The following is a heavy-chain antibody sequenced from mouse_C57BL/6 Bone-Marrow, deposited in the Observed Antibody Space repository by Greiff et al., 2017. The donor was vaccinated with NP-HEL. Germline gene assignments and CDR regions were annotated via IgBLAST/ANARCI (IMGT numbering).Heavy chain of an antibody. CDR2: INPYNGGT. J-gene: IGHJ4*01. V-gene: IGHV1-19*01. CDR3: ARTYYGQFYYAMDY. CDR1: GYTFTDYY. D-gene: IGHD1-1*01. Sequence: VQLQQSGPVLVKPGASVKMSCKASGYTFTDYYMNWVKQSHGKSLEWIGVINPYNGGTSYNQKFKGKATLTVDKSSSTAYMELNSLTSEDSAVYYCARTYYGQFYYAMDYWGQGTSVTVSS.